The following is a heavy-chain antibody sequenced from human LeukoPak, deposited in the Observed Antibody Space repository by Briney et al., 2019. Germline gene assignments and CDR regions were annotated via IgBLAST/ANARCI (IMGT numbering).Heavy chain of an antibody. CDR3: AKTSYSHDRYFDY. D-gene: IGHD2-21*01. V-gene: IGHV4-61*01. CDR2: IYYSENT. Sequence: SETLSLTCTVSGGSVSSSSYWWSWIRQPPGKGLEWIGYIYYSENTNYNPSLKSRVLMSVDTSKNQFSLKLSSVTAADTAVYYCAKTSYSHDRYFDYWGQGTLVTVSS. CDR1: GGSVSSSSYW. J-gene: IGHJ4*02.